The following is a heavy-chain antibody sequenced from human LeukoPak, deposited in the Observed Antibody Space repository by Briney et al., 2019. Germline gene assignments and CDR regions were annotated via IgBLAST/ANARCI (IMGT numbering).Heavy chain of an antibody. CDR1: GFTFSSHN. D-gene: IGHD3-10*01. CDR2: ISSTGSTT. V-gene: IGHV3-48*01. Sequence: GGSLRLSCAASGFTFSSHNMNWVRQAPGKGLEWVSYISSTGSTTYYADSVQGRFTISRDNAKNSVYLQMNSLRAEDTAVYYCARISGIEARYWGQGTLVTVSS. J-gene: IGHJ4*02. CDR3: ARISGIEARY.